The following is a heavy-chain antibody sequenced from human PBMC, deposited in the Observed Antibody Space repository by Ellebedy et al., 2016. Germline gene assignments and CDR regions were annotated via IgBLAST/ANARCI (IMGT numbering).Heavy chain of an antibody. CDR1: GGSISSYY. CDR3: ARGGMREVYCSGGSCYSGLNWFDP. J-gene: IGHJ5*02. CDR2: IYYSGST. Sequence: SETLSLTCTVSGGSISSYYWSWIRQPPGKGLEWIGYIYYSGSTNYNPSLKSLVTISVDTSKNQFSLNLSSVTAAETAVYYCARGGMREVYCSGGSCYSGLNWFDPWGQGTLVTVSS. V-gene: IGHV4-59*01. D-gene: IGHD2-15*01.